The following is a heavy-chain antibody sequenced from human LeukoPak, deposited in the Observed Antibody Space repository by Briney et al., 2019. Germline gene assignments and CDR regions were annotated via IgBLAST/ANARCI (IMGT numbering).Heavy chain of an antibody. CDR2: IYYSGNT. CDR1: GGSISSSFYH. J-gene: IGHJ1*01. CDR3: ARLTHQPGSSRGAEYFQH. V-gene: IGHV4-39*01. D-gene: IGHD6-13*01. Sequence: SETLSLTCTVSGGSISSSFYHWGWIRQPPGKGLEWIGSIYYSGNTYYNPSLKSRVTISVDTSKNQFSLKLSSVTAADTAVYYCARLTHQPGSSRGAEYFQHWGQGTLVTVSS.